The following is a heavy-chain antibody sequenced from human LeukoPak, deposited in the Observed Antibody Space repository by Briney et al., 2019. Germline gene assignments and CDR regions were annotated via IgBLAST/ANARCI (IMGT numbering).Heavy chain of an antibody. Sequence: GGSLRLSCAASGFTFSDCAMAWVRQAPGKGLEWVSAISRSGDGTFYVDSLKGRFSISRDNSRNTLYLQMNSLKTEDTAVYYCTRTMGGGYSPFGYWGQGTLVTVSS. D-gene: IGHD1-26*01. CDR1: GFTFSDCA. CDR3: TRTMGGGYSPFGY. V-gene: IGHV3-23*01. J-gene: IGHJ4*02. CDR2: ISRSGDGT.